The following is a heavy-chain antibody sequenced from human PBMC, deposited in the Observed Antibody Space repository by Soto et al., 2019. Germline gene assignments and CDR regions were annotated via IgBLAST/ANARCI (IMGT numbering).Heavy chain of an antibody. CDR1: GFTFSSYS. CDR2: ISGSSDNI. V-gene: IGHV3-23*01. Sequence: EVQLLESGGGLVQPGGSLRLSCAASGFTFSSYSMIWVRQAPGKGLEWVSAISGSSDNILYADSVKGRFTISRDNSKNTLNLQMNSLRAEDTAVYYCAHCSGGSCYSDAFDIWGQGTMVTVSS. J-gene: IGHJ3*02. D-gene: IGHD2-15*01. CDR3: AHCSGGSCYSDAFDI.